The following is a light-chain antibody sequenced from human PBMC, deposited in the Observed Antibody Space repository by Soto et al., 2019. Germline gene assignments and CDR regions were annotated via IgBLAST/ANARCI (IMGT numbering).Light chain of an antibody. J-gene: IGLJ1*01. Sequence: QSALTQPASVSGSPGQSITISCTGTSSDVGGYNYVSWYQQHPGKAPKLMIYDVSNRPSGVSNRFSGSKSGNTASLTISGLQAEDEADYYCSSYTSSSTPFYVFGTGTKVTFL. CDR2: DVS. V-gene: IGLV2-14*01. CDR3: SSYTSSSTPFYV. CDR1: SSDVGGYNY.